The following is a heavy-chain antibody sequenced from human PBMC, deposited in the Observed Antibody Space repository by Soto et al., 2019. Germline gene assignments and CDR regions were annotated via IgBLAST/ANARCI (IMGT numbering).Heavy chain of an antibody. CDR2: ISGSGGST. Sequence: PGGSLRLSCAASGFTLSSYAMSWVRQAPGKGLEWVSAISGSGGSTYYADSVKGRLTISRDNSKNTLYLQMISLRAEDTAVYYCAKDVYYYDSSGYVPFDYWGQGTLVTVSS. J-gene: IGHJ4*02. CDR1: GFTLSSYA. CDR3: AKDVYYYDSSGYVPFDY. D-gene: IGHD3-22*01. V-gene: IGHV3-23*01.